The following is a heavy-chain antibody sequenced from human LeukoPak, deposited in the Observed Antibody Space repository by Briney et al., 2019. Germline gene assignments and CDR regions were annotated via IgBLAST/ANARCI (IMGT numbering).Heavy chain of an antibody. CDR2: IYPGDSDT. Sequence: TGESLKISCKGSGYSFTSYWIGWVRQMPGKGLEWMGIIYPGDSDTRYSPSFQGQVTISADKSISTAYLQWSSLKASDTAMYYCARLYWTYSSSWGWFDPWGQGTLVTVSS. J-gene: IGHJ5*02. CDR1: GYSFTSYW. CDR3: ARLYWTYSSSWGWFDP. D-gene: IGHD6-13*01. V-gene: IGHV5-51*01.